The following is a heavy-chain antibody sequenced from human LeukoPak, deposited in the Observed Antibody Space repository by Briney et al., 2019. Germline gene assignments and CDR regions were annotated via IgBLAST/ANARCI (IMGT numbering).Heavy chain of an antibody. CDR3: AKDFWSGYYPKY. Sequence: GGSLRLSCAASGFTFSSYWMHWVRQAPGKGLVWVSGSGSGGSTHYADSVKGRFTISRDNSKNTLYLQMNSLRAEDTAVYYCAKDFWSGYYPKYWGQGTLVTVSS. V-gene: IGHV3-23*01. D-gene: IGHD3-3*01. CDR1: GFTFSSYW. J-gene: IGHJ4*02. CDR2: SGSGGST.